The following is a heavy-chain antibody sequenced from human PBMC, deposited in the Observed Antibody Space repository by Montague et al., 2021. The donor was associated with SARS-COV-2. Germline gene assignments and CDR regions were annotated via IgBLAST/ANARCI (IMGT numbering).Heavy chain of an antibody. CDR2: IFGGGST. V-gene: IGHV3-66*01. J-gene: IGHJ6*02. CDR3: ARDPYGMDV. CDR1: GFTVSRNY. Sequence: SLRLSCAASGFTVSRNYMGWVRQAPGKGLEWVSVIFGGGSTNYADSVKGRFTISRDISKNTLYLQMNSLRVEDTALYYCARDPYGMDVWGQGTTVTVSS.